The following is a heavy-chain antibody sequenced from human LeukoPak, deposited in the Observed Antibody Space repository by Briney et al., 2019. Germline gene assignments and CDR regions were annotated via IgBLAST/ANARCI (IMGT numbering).Heavy chain of an antibody. CDR1: GFTFSSYA. CDR2: ISYDGSNK. D-gene: IGHD6-13*01. Sequence: GGSLRLSCAASGFTFSSYAMHWVRQAPGKGLEWVAVISYDGSNKYYADSVKGRFTISRDNSKNTLYLQMNSLRAEDTAVYYCARLEAYSSSWDGGDYWGQGTLVTVSS. J-gene: IGHJ4*02. V-gene: IGHV3-30*04. CDR3: ARLEAYSSSWDGGDY.